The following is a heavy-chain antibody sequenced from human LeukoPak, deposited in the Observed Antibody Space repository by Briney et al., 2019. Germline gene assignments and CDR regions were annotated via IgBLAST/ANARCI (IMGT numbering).Heavy chain of an antibody. CDR3: ARDYYDGTGYHYFDY. CDR1: GGSISSGGYY. Sequence: SETLSLTCTVSGGSISSGGYYWSWLRQLPGKGLEWIGNIYYSGNTYYNPSLKSRVTISVDTSKNQFSLKLSSVTAADTAVYYCARDYYDGTGYHYFDYWGQGTLVTVSS. D-gene: IGHD3-22*01. V-gene: IGHV4-31*03. CDR2: IYYSGNT. J-gene: IGHJ4*02.